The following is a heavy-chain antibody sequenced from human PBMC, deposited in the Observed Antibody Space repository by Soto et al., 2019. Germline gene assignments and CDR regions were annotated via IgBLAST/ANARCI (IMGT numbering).Heavy chain of an antibody. Sequence: QLQLQESGPGLVKPSETLSLTCSVSGDSISSRSCYWGWIRQPPGKGLEWIGSIYYSGSTSYNPSLKTRVTISEDTSKNQLSLKLSSVTAADTAVYYCARQALTTSIDPLQPVDYWGQGTLVTVSS. J-gene: IGHJ4*02. D-gene: IGHD2-2*01. CDR1: GDSISSRSCY. CDR3: ARQALTTSIDPLQPVDY. V-gene: IGHV4-39*01. CDR2: IYYSGST.